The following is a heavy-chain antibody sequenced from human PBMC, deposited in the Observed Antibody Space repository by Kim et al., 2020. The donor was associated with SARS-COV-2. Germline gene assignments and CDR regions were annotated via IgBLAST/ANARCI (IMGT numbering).Heavy chain of an antibody. CDR2: ISAYNGNT. D-gene: IGHD6-13*01. Sequence: ASVKVSCKASGYTFTSYGISWVRQAPGQGPEWMGWISAYNGNTNYAQKLQGRVTMTTDTSTSTAYMELRSLRSDDTAVYYCARDHSSSWYRGMDVWGQGTTVTVSS. V-gene: IGHV1-18*01. CDR1: GYTFTSYG. CDR3: ARDHSSSWYRGMDV. J-gene: IGHJ6*02.